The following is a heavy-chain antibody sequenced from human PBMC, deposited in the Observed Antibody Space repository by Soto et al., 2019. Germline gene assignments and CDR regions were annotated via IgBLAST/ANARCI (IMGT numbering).Heavy chain of an antibody. CDR2: ISSSSSYI. D-gene: IGHD2-15*01. V-gene: IGHV3-21*01. J-gene: IGHJ3*02. Sequence: GGSLRLSCAASGFTFSSYSMNWVRQAPGKGLEWVSSISSSSSYIYYADSVKGRFTISRDNAKNSLYPQMNSLRAEDTAVYYCARESTARIVVVVAASSFAFDIWGQGTMVTVSS. CDR3: ARESTARIVVVVAASSFAFDI. CDR1: GFTFSSYS.